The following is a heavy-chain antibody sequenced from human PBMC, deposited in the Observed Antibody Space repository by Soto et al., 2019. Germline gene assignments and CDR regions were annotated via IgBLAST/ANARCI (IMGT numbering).Heavy chain of an antibody. CDR1: GYTFTSYD. Sequence: ASVKVSCKASGYTFTSYDINWVRQATGQGLEWMGWMNPNSGNTCYAQKFQGRVTMTRNTSISTAYMELSSLRSEDTAVYYCASGDLGALIYGMDVWGQGTTVTVSS. J-gene: IGHJ6*02. V-gene: IGHV1-8*01. CDR2: MNPNSGNT. D-gene: IGHD3-3*01. CDR3: ASGDLGALIYGMDV.